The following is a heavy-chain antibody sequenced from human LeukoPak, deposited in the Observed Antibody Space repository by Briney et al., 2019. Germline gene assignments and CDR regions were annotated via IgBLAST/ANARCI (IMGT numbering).Heavy chain of an antibody. J-gene: IGHJ4*02. CDR2: ISSSSTYI. D-gene: IGHD1-26*01. CDR3: VRGGGVYSGSYYYDY. CDR1: GFTFSSYA. Sequence: GGSLRLSCAASGFTFSSYAMSWVRQAPGKGLEWVSSISSSSTYIHYADSVKGRFTISRDNAKNSLYLQMNSLRAGDTAVYYCVRGGGVYSGSYYYDYWGQGTLVTVSS. V-gene: IGHV3-21*01.